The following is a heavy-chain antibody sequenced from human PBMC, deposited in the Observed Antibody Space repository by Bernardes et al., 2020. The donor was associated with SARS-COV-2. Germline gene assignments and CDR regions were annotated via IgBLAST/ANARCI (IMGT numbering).Heavy chain of an antibody. CDR1: GYTFTSYG. V-gene: IGHV1-18*01. Sequence: ASVKVSCKASGYTFTSYGISWVRQAPGQGLEWMGWISADSGNTDYAQKFQGRVTMTTDTSTSTAYMELRSLRSDDTAVSYCATVVGYSYGGGWFDPWGQGTLVTVSS. CDR3: ATVVGYSYGGGWFDP. D-gene: IGHD5-18*01. CDR2: ISADSGNT. J-gene: IGHJ5*02.